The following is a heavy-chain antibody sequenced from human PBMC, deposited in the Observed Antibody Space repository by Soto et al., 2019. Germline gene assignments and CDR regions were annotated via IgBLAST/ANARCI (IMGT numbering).Heavy chain of an antibody. CDR2: INAANGDT. V-gene: IGHV1-3*01. CDR1: GYTFTSYG. CDR3: VRRHVSATGIDWFDP. J-gene: IGHJ5*02. D-gene: IGHD6-13*01. Sequence: GASGKVSCKASGYTFTSYGIHWLRQAPGQRLEWMGWINAANGDTKYSPKFQGRVTITRDTSASTAYMELSSLRSEDTAVYYCVRRHVSATGIDWFDPWGQGTLVTVSS.